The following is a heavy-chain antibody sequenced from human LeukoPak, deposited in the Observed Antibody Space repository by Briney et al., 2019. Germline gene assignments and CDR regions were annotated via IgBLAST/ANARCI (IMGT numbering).Heavy chain of an antibody. CDR3: ARTYYDSSGYGPDY. D-gene: IGHD3-22*01. CDR2: IIPIFGTA. Sequence: SVKVSCKASGGTFSSYGISWVRQAPGQGLEWMGRIIPIFGTANYAQKFQGRVTITTDESTSTAYMELSSLRSEDTAVYYCARTYYDSSGYGPDYWGQGTLVTVSS. J-gene: IGHJ4*02. V-gene: IGHV1-69*05. CDR1: GGTFSSYG.